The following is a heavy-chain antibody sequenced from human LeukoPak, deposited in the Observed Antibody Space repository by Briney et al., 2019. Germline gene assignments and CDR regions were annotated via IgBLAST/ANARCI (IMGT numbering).Heavy chain of an antibody. Sequence: GGSLRLSCAASGFTFSNYAVSWVRQAPGEGLEWVSAISGSGASIYYADSVRGRFTISRDNSKNRLYLQMNSLRAEDTALYYCAKDRGYGSGSYYAYYFDSWGQETLVTVSS. CDR2: ISGSGASI. CDR1: GFTFSNYA. CDR3: AKDRGYGSGSYYAYYFDS. V-gene: IGHV3-23*01. D-gene: IGHD3-10*01. J-gene: IGHJ4*02.